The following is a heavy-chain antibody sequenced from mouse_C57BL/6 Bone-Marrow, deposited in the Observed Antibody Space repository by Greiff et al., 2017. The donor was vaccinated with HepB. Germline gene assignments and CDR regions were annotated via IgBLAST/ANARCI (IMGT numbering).Heavy chain of an antibody. CDR2: IHPNSGST. V-gene: IGHV1-64*01. CDR1: GYTFTSYW. Sequence: QVHVKQSGAELVRPGSSVKMSCKASGYTFTSYWMHWVKQRPGQGLEWIGMIHPNSGSTNYNEKFKSKATLTVDKSSSTAYMQLSSLTSEDSAVYYCARAAYYSNFFAYWGQGTLVTVSA. D-gene: IGHD2-5*01. CDR3: ARAAYYSNFFAY. J-gene: IGHJ3*01.